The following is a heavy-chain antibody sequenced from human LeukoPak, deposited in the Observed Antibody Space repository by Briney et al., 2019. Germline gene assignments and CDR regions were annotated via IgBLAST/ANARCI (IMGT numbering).Heavy chain of an antibody. J-gene: IGHJ4*02. CDR1: GGSICTSSYY. CDR2: LYYSGST. Sequence: SETLSRTCSVSGGSICTSSYYWDWIRQPPGEGLGWIGSLYYSGSTYYNPSLKSRVSISGDTSTNKFSLNLVSVTAADTAVYYGARRTDRSAWSTYFDYWGQGTLVTVSS. D-gene: IGHD6-19*01. V-gene: IGHV4-39*01. CDR3: ARRTDRSAWSTYFDY.